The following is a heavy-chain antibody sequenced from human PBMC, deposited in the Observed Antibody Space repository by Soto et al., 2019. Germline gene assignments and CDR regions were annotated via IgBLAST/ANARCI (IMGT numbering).Heavy chain of an antibody. V-gene: IGHV4-34*01. J-gene: IGHJ5*02. CDR1: GGSFSGYY. Sequence: LSLTCAVYGGSFSGYYWSWIRQPPGKGLEWIGEINHSGSTNYNPSLKSRVTISVDTSKNQFSLKLSSVTAADTAVYYCARGLVTYGSGSYYNVRWFDPWGQGTLVTVSS. D-gene: IGHD3-10*01. CDR3: ARGLVTYGSGSYYNVRWFDP. CDR2: INHSGST.